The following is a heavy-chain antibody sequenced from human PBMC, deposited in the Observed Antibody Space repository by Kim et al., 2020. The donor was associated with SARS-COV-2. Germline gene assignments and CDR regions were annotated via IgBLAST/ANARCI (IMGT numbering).Heavy chain of an antibody. V-gene: IGHV3-33*01. CDR3: ARDMVVGAFDY. Sequence: GGSLRLSCAASGFTFSSYGMHWVRQAPGKGLEWVAVIWYDGSNKYYADSVKGRFTISRDNSKNTLYLQMNSLRAEDTAVYYCARDMVVGAFDYWGQGTLVTVSS. J-gene: IGHJ4*02. D-gene: IGHD1-26*01. CDR1: GFTFSSYG. CDR2: IWYDGSNK.